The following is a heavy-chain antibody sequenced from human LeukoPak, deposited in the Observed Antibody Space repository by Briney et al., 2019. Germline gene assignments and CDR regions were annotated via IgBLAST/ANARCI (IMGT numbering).Heavy chain of an antibody. CDR1: GYTFTGYY. Sequence: GASVKVSCKASGYTFTGYYMHWVRQAPGQGLEWMGWINPNSGGTNHAQKFQGRVTMTRDTSISTAYMELSRLRSDDTAVYYCARDSGYYYDSSGYYRKGPFGYWGQGTLVTVSS. J-gene: IGHJ4*02. V-gene: IGHV1-2*02. CDR3: ARDSGYYYDSSGYYRKGPFGY. D-gene: IGHD3-22*01. CDR2: INPNSGGT.